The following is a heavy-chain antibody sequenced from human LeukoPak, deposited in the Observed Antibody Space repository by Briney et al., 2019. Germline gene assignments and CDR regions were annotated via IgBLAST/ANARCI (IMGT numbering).Heavy chain of an antibody. Sequence: PGGSLRLSCAASGFTFINAWMSWIRQAPGKGLEWVAVISYDGSNKYYADFVKGRFTISRDNSKNTLYLHMNSLRAEDTAVYYCARQWSGLVYYMDVWGKGTTVTVSS. CDR2: ISYDGSNK. CDR1: GFTFINAW. CDR3: ARQWSGLVYYMDV. D-gene: IGHD3-10*01. V-gene: IGHV3-30*03. J-gene: IGHJ6*03.